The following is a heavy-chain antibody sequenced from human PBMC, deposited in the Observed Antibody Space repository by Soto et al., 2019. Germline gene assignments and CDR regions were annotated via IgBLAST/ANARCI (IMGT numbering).Heavy chain of an antibody. J-gene: IGHJ4*02. CDR1: GGSVSSGSYY. CDR2: IYYSGST. V-gene: IGHV4-61*01. D-gene: IGHD4-17*01. Sequence: PSETLSLTCTVSGGSVSSGSYYWSWIRQPPGKGLEWIGYIYYSGSTNYNPSLKSRVTISVDTSKNQFSLKLSSVTAADTAVYYCARGGNYGGKRESSKIFDYWDQGTLVTVSS. CDR3: ARGGNYGGKRESSKIFDY.